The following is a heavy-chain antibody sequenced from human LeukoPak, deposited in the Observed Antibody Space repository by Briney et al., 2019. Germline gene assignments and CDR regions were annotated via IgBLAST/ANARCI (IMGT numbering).Heavy chain of an antibody. Sequence: GGSLRLSCAASGFAFSSYSMNWVRQAPGKGLEWVSSISSSSSYIYYADSVKGRFTISRDNAKNSLYLQMNILRAEDTAVYYCAREGLTYYYDSSGYYYEGSFGYWGQGTLVTVSS. CDR2: ISSSSSYI. V-gene: IGHV3-21*01. J-gene: IGHJ4*02. CDR3: AREGLTYYYDSSGYYYEGSFGY. CDR1: GFAFSSYS. D-gene: IGHD3-22*01.